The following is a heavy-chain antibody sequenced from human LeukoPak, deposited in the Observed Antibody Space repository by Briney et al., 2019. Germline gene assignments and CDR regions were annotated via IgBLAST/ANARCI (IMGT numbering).Heavy chain of an antibody. Sequence: SETLSLTCTVSGGSISSSSYYWGWIRQPPGKGLEWIGSIYYSGSTYYNPSLKSRVTISVDTSKNQFSLKLSSVTAADTAVYYCARDPVRGYCSGGSCRYDAFDIWGQGTMVTVSS. J-gene: IGHJ3*02. CDR3: ARDPVRGYCSGGSCRYDAFDI. D-gene: IGHD2-15*01. V-gene: IGHV4-39*07. CDR1: GGSISSSSYY. CDR2: IYYSGST.